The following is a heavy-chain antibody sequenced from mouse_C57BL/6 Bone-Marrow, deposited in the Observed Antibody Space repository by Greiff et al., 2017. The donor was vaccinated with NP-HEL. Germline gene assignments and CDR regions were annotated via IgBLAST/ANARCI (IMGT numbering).Heavy chain of an antibody. Sequence: EVQLQQSGAELVRPGASVKLSCTASGFNIKDDYMHWVKQRPEQGLEWIGWIDPENGDTEYASKFQGKATITADTSSITAYLQLSSLTSEDTAVYYCTTIYGSSYWYFDVWGTGTTVTVSS. J-gene: IGHJ1*03. CDR3: TTIYGSSYWYFDV. V-gene: IGHV14-4*01. CDR2: IDPENGDT. D-gene: IGHD1-1*01. CDR1: GFNIKDDY.